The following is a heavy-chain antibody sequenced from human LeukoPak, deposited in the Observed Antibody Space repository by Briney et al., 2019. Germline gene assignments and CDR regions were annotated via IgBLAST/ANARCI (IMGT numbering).Heavy chain of an antibody. CDR2: IDYSGSP. CDR3: ARVGQGCFDL. Sequence: PSETLSLTCTDSGGSISTYYWSWIRHPPGKGLEWLGYIDYSGSPNYTPSLKSRVTISVDTSKNHFSLRLSSVTAADTATYCCARVGQGCFDLWGRGTLVTVCS. CDR1: GGSISTYY. J-gene: IGHJ2*01. V-gene: IGHV4-59*01.